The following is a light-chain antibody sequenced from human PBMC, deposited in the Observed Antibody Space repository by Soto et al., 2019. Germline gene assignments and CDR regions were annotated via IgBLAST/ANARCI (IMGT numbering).Light chain of an antibody. CDR3: QQRSNWPRS. CDR2: DAS. CDR1: QSVTNY. J-gene: IGKJ1*01. V-gene: IGKV3-11*01. Sequence: EIVLTQSPATLSLSPGERATLSCRASQSVTNYLVWYQQKPGQAPRLLIYDASKRATGIPDRFSGSGSGTDFTLTISSLEPEDFAVYYCQQRSNWPRSCGQGTKVAIK.